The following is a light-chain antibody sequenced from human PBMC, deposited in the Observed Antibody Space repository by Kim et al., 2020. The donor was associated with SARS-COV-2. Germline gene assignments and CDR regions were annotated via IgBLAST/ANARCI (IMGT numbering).Light chain of an antibody. V-gene: IGKV3-20*01. J-gene: IGKJ4*01. CDR3: QQYATSPLT. CDR1: QNVAKNY. Sequence: LSPGERATLSCRASQNVAKNYLAWYQQKPGQAPSLLIHGASSRATGIPDRFSGGGSGTDFSLTISRLEPEDFAVYYCQQYATSPLTFGGGTKLEI. CDR2: GAS.